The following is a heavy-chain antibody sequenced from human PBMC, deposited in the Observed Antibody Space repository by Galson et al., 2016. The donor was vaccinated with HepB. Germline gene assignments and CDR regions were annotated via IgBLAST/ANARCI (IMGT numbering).Heavy chain of an antibody. CDR1: GFTFDDYA. CDR3: AKARSTNAYKVFDY. J-gene: IGHJ4*02. CDR2: IGWNSAYI. V-gene: IGHV3-9*01. D-gene: IGHD5-24*01. Sequence: SLRLSCAAPGFTFDDYAMHWVRQTPGKGLEWVSGIGWNSAYIDYADSAKGRFTISRDNAKNSLYLQMDSLRPEDTALYYCAKARSTNAYKVFDYWGQGILIAVSS.